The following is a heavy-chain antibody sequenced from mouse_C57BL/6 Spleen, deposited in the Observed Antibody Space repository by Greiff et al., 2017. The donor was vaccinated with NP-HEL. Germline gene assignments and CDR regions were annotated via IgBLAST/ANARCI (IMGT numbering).Heavy chain of an antibody. CDR1: GYSITSGYD. D-gene: IGHD2-4*01. CDR3: ARSFYYDYDWYFDV. V-gene: IGHV3-1*01. CDR2: ISYSGST. J-gene: IGHJ1*03. Sequence: EVKLMESGPGMVKPSQSLSLTCTVTGYSITSGYDWHWIRHFPGNKLEWMGYISYSGSTNYNPSLKSRISITHDTSKNHFFLKLNSVTTEDTATYYCARSFYYDYDWYFDVWGTGTTVTVSS.